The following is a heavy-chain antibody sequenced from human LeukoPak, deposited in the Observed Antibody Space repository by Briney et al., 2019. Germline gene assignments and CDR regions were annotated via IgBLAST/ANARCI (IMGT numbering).Heavy chain of an antibody. V-gene: IGHV3-11*04. D-gene: IGHD3-22*01. CDR1: GFAFSDYY. J-gene: IGHJ4*02. CDR2: ISTSASTR. Sequence: GGSLRLSCAASGFAFSDYYMSWIRQAPGKGLEWVSYISTSASTRYYADSVKGRFTISRDNAKNSLYLQMNSLRAEDTAVYHCARAYNYYDSSGYYSYWGQGTLVTVSS. CDR3: ARAYNYYDSSGYYSY.